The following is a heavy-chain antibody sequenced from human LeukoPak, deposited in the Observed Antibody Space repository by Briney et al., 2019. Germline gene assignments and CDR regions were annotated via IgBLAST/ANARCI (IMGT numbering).Heavy chain of an antibody. CDR1: GGSISSGGYY. CDR2: IYYSGTT. Sequence: SETLSLTCTVSGGSISSGGYYWSWIRQHPGKGLEWIGCIYYSGTTYYHPSLTSRVAISVDTSRNQFSLKLSSVTAADTAVYYCARSGTVATWNYWGQGTLVTVSS. D-gene: IGHD4-17*01. J-gene: IGHJ4*02. V-gene: IGHV4-31*03. CDR3: ARSGTVATWNY.